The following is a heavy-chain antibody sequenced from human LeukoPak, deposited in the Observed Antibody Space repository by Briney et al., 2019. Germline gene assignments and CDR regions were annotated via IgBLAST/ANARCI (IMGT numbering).Heavy chain of an antibody. J-gene: IGHJ4*02. V-gene: IGHV1-8*01. Sequence: ASVKVSCKASGYTFTSYDINWVRQATGQGLEWMGWMNPNSGNTGSAQKFQGRVTMTRNTSISTAYMELSSLRSEDTAVYYCARGLGRTTMVTRGGVRFDYWGQGTLVTVSS. CDR1: GYTFTSYD. D-gene: IGHD5-18*01. CDR3: ARGLGRTTMVTRGGVRFDY. CDR2: MNPNSGNT.